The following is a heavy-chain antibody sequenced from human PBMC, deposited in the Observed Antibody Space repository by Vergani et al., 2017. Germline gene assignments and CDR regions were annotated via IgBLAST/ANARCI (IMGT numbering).Heavy chain of an antibody. D-gene: IGHD3-22*01. J-gene: IGHJ4*02. CDR3: AKTAYYYDSSGWEYFDY. CDR2: ISWNSGST. CDR1: GFTFDDYA. V-gene: IGHV3-9*01. Sequence: EVQLVESGGGLVQPGRSLRLSCAASGFTFDDYAMHWVRQAPGKGLEWVSGISWNSGSTGYADSVKGRFTISRDNAKNTLYLQMNSLRAEDTAVYYCAKTAYYYDSSGWEYFDYWGQGTLVTVSS.